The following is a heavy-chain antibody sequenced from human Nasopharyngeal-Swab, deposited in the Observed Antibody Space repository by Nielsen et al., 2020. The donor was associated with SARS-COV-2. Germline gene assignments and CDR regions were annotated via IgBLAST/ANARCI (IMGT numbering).Heavy chain of an antibody. CDR3: ASPLWFGELLPASYYYYGMDV. CDR2: INHSGST. V-gene: IGHV4-34*01. J-gene: IGHJ6*02. D-gene: IGHD3-10*01. Sequence: WIRQPPGKGLEWIGEINHSGSTNYNPSLKSRVSISLDTSKNHFSLKLSSVTAADTAVYYCASPLWFGELLPASYYYYGMDVWGQGTTVTVSS.